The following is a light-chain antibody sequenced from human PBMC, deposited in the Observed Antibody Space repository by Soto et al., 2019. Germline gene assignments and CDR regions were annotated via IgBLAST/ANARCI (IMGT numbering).Light chain of an antibody. CDR3: QQLNNYPLT. CDR2: AAS. V-gene: IGKV1-9*01. CDR1: QGISSF. Sequence: IPLTQSPSSLSASVGDRVTITCRASQGISSFLAWYQQKPGMAPKLLIYAASTLESGVPSRFSGSGSGTYFTLTISTLQPEDFATYDCQQLNNYPLTFGGGTTVEIK. J-gene: IGKJ4*01.